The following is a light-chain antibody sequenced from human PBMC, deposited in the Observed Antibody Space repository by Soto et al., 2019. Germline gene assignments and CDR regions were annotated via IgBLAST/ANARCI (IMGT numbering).Light chain of an antibody. J-gene: IGLJ2*01. CDR1: SSDVGSYNL. Sequence: QSALTQPASVSGSPGQSITISCTGTSSDVGSYNLVSWYQQHPGKAPKIMIYEGSKRPSGVSNRVSGSKSGNTAALTISGLQAEDEADYYCCSYGGSRTLVFGGGTQLTVL. CDR3: CSYGGSRTLV. V-gene: IGLV2-23*01. CDR2: EGS.